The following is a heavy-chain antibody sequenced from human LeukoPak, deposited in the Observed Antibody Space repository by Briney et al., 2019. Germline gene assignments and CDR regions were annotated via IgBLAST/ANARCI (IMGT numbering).Heavy chain of an antibody. J-gene: IGHJ3*02. CDR2: IYYSGST. V-gene: IGHV4-31*03. CDR1: GGSISSGGYY. CDR3: ASTTLARPTRSGAFDI. Sequence: SETLSLTCTVSGGSISSGGYYWSWLRQHPGKGLEWIGYIYYSGSTYYNPSLKSRVTISVDTSKNQFSLKLSSVTAADTAVYYCASTTLARPTRSGAFDIWGQGTMVTVSS. D-gene: IGHD6-6*01.